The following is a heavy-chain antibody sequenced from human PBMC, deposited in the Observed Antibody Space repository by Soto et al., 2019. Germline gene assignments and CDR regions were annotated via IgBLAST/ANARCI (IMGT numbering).Heavy chain of an antibody. J-gene: IGHJ4*02. CDR1: GGSISSGGYY. Sequence: SETLSLTCTVSGGSISSGGYYWSWIRQHPGKGLEWIGYIYYSGSTYYNPSLKSRVTISVDTSKNQFSLKLSSVTAADTAVYYCARGPGYYDSSGYYYFDYWGQGTLVTVSS. V-gene: IGHV4-31*03. CDR3: ARGPGYYDSSGYYYFDY. D-gene: IGHD3-22*01. CDR2: IYYSGST.